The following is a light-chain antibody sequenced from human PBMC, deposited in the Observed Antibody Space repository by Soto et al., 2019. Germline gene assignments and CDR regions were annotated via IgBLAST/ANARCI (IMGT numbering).Light chain of an antibody. J-gene: IGKJ2*01. Sequence: EIVMTQSPATLSVSPGERATLSCRASQSVSSNLAWYQQKPGQAPRLLIYGASTRATGIPARFSGSGSGTEFTLTISSLQSEDFAVYDCQQYNNWPPMYTFGQGTKLDIK. V-gene: IGKV3-15*01. CDR3: QQYNNWPPMYT. CDR2: GAS. CDR1: QSVSSN.